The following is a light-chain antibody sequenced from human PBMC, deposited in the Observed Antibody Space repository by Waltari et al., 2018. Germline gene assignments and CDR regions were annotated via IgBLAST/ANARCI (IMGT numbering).Light chain of an antibody. CDR3: QQSDSTPR. Sequence: DIQVTQSPPSLSASVGDRVTITCRASQSISFYLNWYQQKPGKAPKLLIYSASNLQSGVPSRFSGSGSGTDFTLTIRSLQPEDFATYYCQQSDSTPRFGQGTKVEIK. J-gene: IGKJ1*01. CDR2: SAS. V-gene: IGKV1-39*01. CDR1: QSISFY.